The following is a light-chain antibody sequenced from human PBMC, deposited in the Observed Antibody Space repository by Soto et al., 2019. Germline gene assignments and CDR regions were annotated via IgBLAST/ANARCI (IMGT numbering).Light chain of an antibody. Sequence: EVVVTQSPATLSVSPGERVTLSCRASQSVDSDVAWFQHKPGQAPRLLIYGASTRAAGIPGRFSGSGYETDFTFTISSLEPEDSATYFCQKDNTWGRGTFGQGTKLEIK. CDR3: QKDNTWGRGT. CDR2: GAS. J-gene: IGKJ2*01. CDR1: QSVDSD. V-gene: IGKV3-15*01.